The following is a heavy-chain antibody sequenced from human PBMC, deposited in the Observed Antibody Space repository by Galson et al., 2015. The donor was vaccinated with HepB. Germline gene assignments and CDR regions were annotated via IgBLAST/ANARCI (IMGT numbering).Heavy chain of an antibody. CDR1: GFTFSSYA. J-gene: IGHJ4*02. D-gene: IGHD1-26*01. V-gene: IGHV3-64D*06. CDR2: ISSNGGST. CDR3: VKDLGPPWANFDY. Sequence: SLRLSCAASGFTFSSYAMHWVRQAPGKGLEYVSAISSNGGSTYYADSVKGRFTISRDNSKNTLYLQMSSLRAEDTAVYYCVKDLGPPWANFDYWGQGTLVTVSS.